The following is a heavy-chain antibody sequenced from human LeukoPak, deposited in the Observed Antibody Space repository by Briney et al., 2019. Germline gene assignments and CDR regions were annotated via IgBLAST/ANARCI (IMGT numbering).Heavy chain of an antibody. J-gene: IGHJ6*02. CDR2: ISSSSSTI. CDR1: GFTFSDYS. Sequence: GGSLRLSCAASGFTFSDYSMSWIRQAPGKGLEWVSYISSSSSTIYYADSVKGRFTISRDNAKNSLYLQMNSLRAEDTAVYYCARVSRYFDWSTTYYGMDVWGQGTTVTVSS. D-gene: IGHD3-9*01. V-gene: IGHV3-11*04. CDR3: ARVSRYFDWSTTYYGMDV.